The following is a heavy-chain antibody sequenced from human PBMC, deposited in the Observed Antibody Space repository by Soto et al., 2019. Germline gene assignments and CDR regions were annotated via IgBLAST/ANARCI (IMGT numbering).Heavy chain of an antibody. Sequence: PGGSLRLSCAASGFDFSEHYMSWIRQVPGKGPEWIAFISGTSSSTNYADSVKGRFTVSRDNAENSLYLQMDGLRGDDTALYYCVRDIRRGSSGDFFDFWGQGTLVTVSS. D-gene: IGHD5-12*01. V-gene: IGHV3-11*06. J-gene: IGHJ4*02. CDR1: GFDFSEHY. CDR3: VRDIRRGSSGDFFDF. CDR2: ISGTSSST.